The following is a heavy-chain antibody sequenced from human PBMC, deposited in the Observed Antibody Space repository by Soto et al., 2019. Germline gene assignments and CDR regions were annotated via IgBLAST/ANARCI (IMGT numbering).Heavy chain of an antibody. V-gene: IGHV5-51*01. Sequence: PGESLKISCKGSGYNFAGYWIAWVRQMPGKGLELMGIIYPSDSDTRYRPSFQGQVTISADKSISSAYLQWSSLRASDTAMYYCARGGVSTRTFDYCGQGTTVTVSS. CDR1: GYNFAGYW. D-gene: IGHD3-3*01. CDR3: ARGGVSTRTFDY. CDR2: IYPSDSDT. J-gene: IGHJ4*02.